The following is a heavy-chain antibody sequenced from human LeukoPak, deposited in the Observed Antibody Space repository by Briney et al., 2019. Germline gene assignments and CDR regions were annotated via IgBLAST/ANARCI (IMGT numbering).Heavy chain of an antibody. CDR3: MVDLDY. D-gene: IGHD5-24*01. CDR1: GYTFSGTGWY. V-gene: IGHV1-2*02. CDR2: IHPNNGDT. J-gene: IGHJ4*02. Sequence: ASVKVSCKASGYTFSGTGWYLYWLRQAPGQGLECIGWIHPNNGDTAYAQKFEGRVAMTRDTSISTAYMEFTAVYFCARDGPAQMVDLDYWGQGTLVTVSS.